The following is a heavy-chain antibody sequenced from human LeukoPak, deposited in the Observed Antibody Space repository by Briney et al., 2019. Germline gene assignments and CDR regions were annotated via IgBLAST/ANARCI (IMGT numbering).Heavy chain of an antibody. J-gene: IGHJ4*02. CDR2: ISGPRNSI. CDR1: GFDFSRYS. Sequence: GGSLRLSCVGSGFDFSRYSRTWVRQAPGKGLEWLSYISGPRNSINSIDSVKGRFTVSRDNAQNSVYLHMSNLRVEDTAVYYCARLRDYNTWGQGTLVVVSS. V-gene: IGHV3-48*01. CDR3: ARLRDYNT. D-gene: IGHD4-11*01.